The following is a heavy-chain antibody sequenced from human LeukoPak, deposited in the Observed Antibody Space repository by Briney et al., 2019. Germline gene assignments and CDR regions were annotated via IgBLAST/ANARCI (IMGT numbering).Heavy chain of an antibody. J-gene: IGHJ5*02. CDR3: AKGSSGYYYGNWFDP. CDR2: ISGSGSST. V-gene: IGHV3-23*01. D-gene: IGHD3-22*01. CDR1: GFTFTNYA. Sequence: GGSLRLSCAASGFTFTNYAMTWVRQAPGKGLAWVSVISGSGSSTNYADSVKGRFTVSRDNSRNTLFLQMNSLRAEDTAVYYCAKGSSGYYYGNWFDPWGQGTLVTVSS.